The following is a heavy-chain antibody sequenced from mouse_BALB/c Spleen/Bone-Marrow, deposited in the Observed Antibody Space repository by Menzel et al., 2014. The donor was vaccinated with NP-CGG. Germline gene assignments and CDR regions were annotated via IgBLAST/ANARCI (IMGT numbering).Heavy chain of an antibody. CDR3: ARKSQRAYDSMNY. CDR2: IYPGDFNT. Sequence: QVQLKQSGPELVKPGASVRISCKASGYTFTSYYIHWVRQRPGQGLEWIGWIYPGDFNTKFNEKFKGMATLTADKSSSTASMQLSSLTSEDSAVYFCARKSQRAYDSMNYWGQGTSVTVSS. CDR1: GYTFTSYY. J-gene: IGHJ4*01. D-gene: IGHD2-4*01. V-gene: IGHV1S56*01.